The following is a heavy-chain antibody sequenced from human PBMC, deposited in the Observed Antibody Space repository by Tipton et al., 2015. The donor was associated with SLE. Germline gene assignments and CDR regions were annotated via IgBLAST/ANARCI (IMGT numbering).Heavy chain of an antibody. D-gene: IGHD6-13*01. CDR2: INHNGST. CDR3: ARGWGIAAAAYFDY. Sequence: TLSLTCTVSGGSISSHYWSWIRQPPGKGLEWIGEINHNGSTNHNPSLKSRVTISVDTSKNQFSLKLSSVTAADTAVYYCARGWGIAAAAYFDYWGQGTLVTVSS. J-gene: IGHJ4*02. V-gene: IGHV4-59*11. CDR1: GGSISSHY.